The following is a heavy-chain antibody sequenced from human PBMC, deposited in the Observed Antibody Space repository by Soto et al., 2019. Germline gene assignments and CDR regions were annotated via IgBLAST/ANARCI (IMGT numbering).Heavy chain of an antibody. J-gene: IGHJ4*02. CDR2: MKGYSGNP. CDR1: GYNFNNYE. V-gene: IGHV1-8*01. D-gene: IGHD1-26*01. CDR3: ARRRGESYYGLDY. Sequence: QVQLLQSGAEVKKPGASVKISCKASGYNFNNYEINWVRQAPAQGLEWMGWMKGYSGNPLYAQNFQGRLTLTRDTSPNTAYLELTSLAYEDTDIYFCARRRGESYYGLDYWGQGTLVTVSS.